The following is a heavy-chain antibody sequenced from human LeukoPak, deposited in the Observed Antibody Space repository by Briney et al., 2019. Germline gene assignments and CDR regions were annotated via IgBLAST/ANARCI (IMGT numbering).Heavy chain of an antibody. Sequence: PGGSLRLSYAASGFTFSSYAMSWVRQAPGKGLEWVSAISGSGGSTYYADSVKGRFTIARDNPKNTLYLPMNSLRAEDTAVYYCAKDQKRRITMIVVVIRYFDYWGQGTLVTVSS. V-gene: IGHV3-23*01. J-gene: IGHJ4*02. D-gene: IGHD3-22*01. CDR2: ISGSGGST. CDR1: GFTFSSYA. CDR3: AKDQKRRITMIVVVIRYFDY.